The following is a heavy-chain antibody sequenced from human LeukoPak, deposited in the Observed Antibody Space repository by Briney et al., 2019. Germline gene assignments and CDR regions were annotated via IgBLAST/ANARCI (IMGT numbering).Heavy chain of an antibody. J-gene: IGHJ4*02. CDR1: GGSVSSGGYS. CDR3: ARAPSMVRGVITIYYFDY. CDR2: IYHSGST. Sequence: PSQTLSLTCTVSGGSVSSGGYSWSWIRQPPGKGLEWIGYIYHSGSTYYNPSLKSRVTISVDRSKNQFSLKLSSVTAADTAVYYCARAPSMVRGVITIYYFDYWGQGTLVTVSS. V-gene: IGHV4-30-2*01. D-gene: IGHD3-10*01.